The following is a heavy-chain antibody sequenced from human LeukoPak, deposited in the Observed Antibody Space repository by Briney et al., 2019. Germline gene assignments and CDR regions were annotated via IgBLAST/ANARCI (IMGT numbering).Heavy chain of an antibody. CDR3: AKDSQYSSGWYGLGY. V-gene: IGHV3-30*18. CDR2: ISYDGSNK. D-gene: IGHD6-19*01. CDR1: GFTFSSYG. Sequence: GRSLRLSCAASGFTFSSYGMHWVRQAPGKGLEWVAVISYDGSNKYYADSVKGRFTISRDNSKNTLYLQMNSLRAENTAVYYCAKDSQYSSGWYGLGYWGQGTLVTVSS. J-gene: IGHJ4*02.